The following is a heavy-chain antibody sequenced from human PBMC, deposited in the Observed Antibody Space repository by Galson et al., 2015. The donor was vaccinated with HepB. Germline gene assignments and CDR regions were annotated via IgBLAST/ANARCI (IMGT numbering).Heavy chain of an antibody. D-gene: IGHD1-26*01. V-gene: IGHV6-1*01. J-gene: IGHJ5*02. CDR3: ARDPSGSYWGRWFDL. CDR2: TCYRSKWYN. CDR1: GDSVSSNSAA. Sequence: CAISGDSVSSNSAAWNWIRQSPSRGLEWLGRTCYRSKWYNDYAESVKSRMTIKPDTSKNEFSMQLNSVTPEDTAVYYCARDPSGSYWGRWFDLWGQGIPVTVSS.